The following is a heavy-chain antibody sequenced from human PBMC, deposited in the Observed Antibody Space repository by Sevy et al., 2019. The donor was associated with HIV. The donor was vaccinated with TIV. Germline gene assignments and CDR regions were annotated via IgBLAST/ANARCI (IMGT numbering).Heavy chain of an antibody. Sequence: GGSLRLSCAASGFSISGYGMHWVRQAPGKGLEWVAVIWYDGTNREYADSVTGRFTISRDNSKNTLYLQMNSLRVEDTAVYYCAREDIRVAGIGYYFHSWGQGTLVTVSS. J-gene: IGHJ4*02. CDR1: GFSISGYG. V-gene: IGHV3-33*01. D-gene: IGHD6-19*01. CDR2: IWYDGTNR. CDR3: AREDIRVAGIGYYFHS.